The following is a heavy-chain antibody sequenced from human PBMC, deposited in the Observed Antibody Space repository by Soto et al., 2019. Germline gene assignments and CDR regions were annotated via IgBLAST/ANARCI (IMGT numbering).Heavy chain of an antibody. V-gene: IGHV4-31*03. CDR1: GVSISSGGYY. CDR3: ARDPLYYYGSGSYYKGRGMDV. CDR2: IYYSGST. D-gene: IGHD3-10*01. J-gene: IGHJ6*02. Sequence: SETLSLTCTVSGVSISSGGYYWSWIRQHPGKGLEWIGYIYYSGSTYYNPSLKSRVTISVDTSKNQFSLKLSSVTAADTAVYYCARDPLYYYGSGSYYKGRGMDVWGQGTTVTVSS.